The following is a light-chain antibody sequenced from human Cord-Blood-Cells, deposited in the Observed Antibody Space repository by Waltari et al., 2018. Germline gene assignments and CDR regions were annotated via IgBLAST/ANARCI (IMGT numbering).Light chain of an antibody. CDR2: DAS. V-gene: IGKV3-11*01. CDR1: QSVSSY. CDR3: QQRSNWPPT. Sequence: EIVLTQSPATLSLSPGERATLSCRASQSVSSYLAWYQRKPGQAPRILIYDASNRATGIPARFSGSGSGTDFTLTISSLEPEDFAVYYCQQRSNWPPTFGGGTKVEIK. J-gene: IGKJ4*01.